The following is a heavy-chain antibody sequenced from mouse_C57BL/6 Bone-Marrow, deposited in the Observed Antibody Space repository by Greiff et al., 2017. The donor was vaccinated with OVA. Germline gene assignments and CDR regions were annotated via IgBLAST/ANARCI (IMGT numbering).Heavy chain of an antibody. J-gene: IGHJ2*01. Sequence: QVQLQQPGAELVRPGSSVKLSCKASGYTFTSYWMHWVKQRPRQGLEWIGNIDPSDSETHYNQKFKDKATLTVDKSSSTAYMQLSSLTSEDSAVYYCARGAVTAILEEKYFDYWGQGTTLTVSS. V-gene: IGHV1-52*01. D-gene: IGHD3-3*01. CDR3: ARGAVTAILEEKYFDY. CDR1: GYTFTSYW. CDR2: IDPSDSET.